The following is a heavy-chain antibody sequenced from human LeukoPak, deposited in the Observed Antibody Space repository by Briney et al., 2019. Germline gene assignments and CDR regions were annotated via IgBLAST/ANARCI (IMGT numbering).Heavy chain of an antibody. CDR3: ARDRRFGELFNYYYGMDV. Sequence: SETLSLTCTVSGGSISSYYWSWIRQPAGKGLEWIGRIYTSGSTNYNPSLKSRVTMSVDTSKSQFSLKLSSVTAADTAVYYCARDRRFGELFNYYYGMDVWGQGTTVTVSS. CDR2: IYTSGST. J-gene: IGHJ6*02. CDR1: GGSISSYY. D-gene: IGHD3-10*01. V-gene: IGHV4-4*07.